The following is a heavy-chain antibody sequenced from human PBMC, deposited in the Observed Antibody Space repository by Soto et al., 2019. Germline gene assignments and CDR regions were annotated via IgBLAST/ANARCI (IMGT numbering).Heavy chain of an antibody. J-gene: IGHJ1*01. Sequence: SETLSLTCTVSGVSISGTSYYWGWIRQTPAKGLEWTGTIYYSGETFYNPSLKSRVTISIDTSKNHFSLNLTSVTAADTAIYYCARHRSFWGQGALVTVYS. D-gene: IGHD3-16*02. CDR3: ARHRSF. CDR1: GVSISGTSYY. V-gene: IGHV4-39*01. CDR2: IYYSGET.